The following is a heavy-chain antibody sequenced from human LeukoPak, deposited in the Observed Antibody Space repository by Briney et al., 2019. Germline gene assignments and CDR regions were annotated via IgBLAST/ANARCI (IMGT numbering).Heavy chain of an antibody. D-gene: IGHD2-15*01. CDR1: GYTFTGYY. Sequence: GASVKVCCKASGYTFTGYYIHWVRPAPGQGLEWMGWINPNSGGTNFAQSFQGRVTMTRDTSSSTAHMDLSRLRSDDTAVYYCARGDCSVSGCHGGNWFDPWGQGTLVTVSS. CDR3: ARGDCSVSGCHGGNWFDP. CDR2: INPNSGGT. V-gene: IGHV1-2*02. J-gene: IGHJ5*02.